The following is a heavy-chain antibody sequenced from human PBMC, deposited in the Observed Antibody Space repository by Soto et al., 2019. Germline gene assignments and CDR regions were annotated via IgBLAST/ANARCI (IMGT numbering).Heavy chain of an antibody. CDR2: IYWHDDK. CDR1: WFSLSTTGVG. D-gene: IGHD3-16*01. V-gene: IGHV2-5*01. J-gene: IGHJ4*02. Sequence: QITLKESGPTLVNPTQTLTLTCTFSWFSLSTTGVGVSWIRQPPGKALEWLALIYWHDDKRYSPSLKSRLTITKDISKNQVVLTMTNMDPVDTATYYCAHRGGATVGLYYFDYWGQGALVTVSS. CDR3: AHRGGATVGLYYFDY.